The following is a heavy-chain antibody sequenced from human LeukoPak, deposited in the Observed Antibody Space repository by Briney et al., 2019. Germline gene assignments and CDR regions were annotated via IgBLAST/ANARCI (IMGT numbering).Heavy chain of an antibody. D-gene: IGHD3-22*01. CDR2: ISGSGGST. CDR3: AKEAYYYDSSGKYFDY. J-gene: IGHJ4*02. V-gene: IGHV3-23*01. Sequence: PGGSLRLSCAASGFTFSIYAMSWVRQAPGKGLEWVSAISGSGGSTYYADSVKGRFTISRDNSKNTLFLQVNSLRAEDTAVYYCAKEAYYYDSSGKYFDYWGQGTLVTVSS. CDR1: GFTFSIYA.